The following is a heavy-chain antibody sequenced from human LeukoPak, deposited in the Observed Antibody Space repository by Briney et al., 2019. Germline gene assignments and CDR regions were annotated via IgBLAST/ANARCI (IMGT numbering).Heavy chain of an antibody. CDR1: GDTFTNYD. Sequence: ASVKVSCKASGDTFTNYDINWVRQATGQGLEWIGWMNPNSGNTNYAQKLQGRVTMTTDTSTSTAYMELRSLRSDDTAVYYCARIYGIAAVGGDYWGQGTLVTVSS. V-gene: IGHV1-18*01. J-gene: IGHJ4*02. CDR3: ARIYGIAAVGGDY. D-gene: IGHD6-13*01. CDR2: MNPNSGNT.